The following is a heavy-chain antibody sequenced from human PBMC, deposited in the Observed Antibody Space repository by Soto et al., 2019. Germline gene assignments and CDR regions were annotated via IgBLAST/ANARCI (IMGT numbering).Heavy chain of an antibody. J-gene: IGHJ4*02. CDR1: GYTFTVPN. Sequence: KVSCKAAGYTFTVPNTQGVRQAHRQGLEWMGWISPKTGETKYAQKFQGWVTITRDTSINTAYMEVNRLKSNDSAVYYCARTRIQLSTPAYWGQGTQVTVSS. CDR2: ISPKTGET. V-gene: IGHV1-2*04. CDR3: ARTRIQLSTPAY. D-gene: IGHD5-18*01.